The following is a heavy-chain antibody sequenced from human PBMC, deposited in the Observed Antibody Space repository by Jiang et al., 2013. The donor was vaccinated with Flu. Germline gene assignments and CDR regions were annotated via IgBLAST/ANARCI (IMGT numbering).Heavy chain of an antibody. V-gene: IGHV4-39*01. CDR1: GGSISSSSYY. CDR3: AGLCGGDCYTVWAFDI. D-gene: IGHD2-21*02. J-gene: IGHJ3*02. CDR2: IYYSGST. Sequence: GSGLVKPSETLSLTCTVSGGSISSSSYYWGWIRQPPGKGLEWIGSIYYSGSTYYNPSLKSRVTISVDTSKNQFSLKLSSVTAADTAVYYCAGLCGGDCYTVWAFDIVGPRDNGSPSLQ.